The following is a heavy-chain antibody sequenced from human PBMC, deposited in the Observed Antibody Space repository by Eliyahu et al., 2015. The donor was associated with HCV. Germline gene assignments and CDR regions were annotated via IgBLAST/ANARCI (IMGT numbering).Heavy chain of an antibody. J-gene: IGHJ4*02. D-gene: IGHD3/OR15-3a*01. CDR1: GXSFSXXX. Sequence: EVQLVQSGAEVKKPGESLKIXCKGSGXSFSXXXIAWVRQMPGKGLERMGIIYPGDSDTRYSPSLQGQVTISADKSIGTAYLQWSSLKASDTATYYCARLLRDPSGHFFGPLDYWGQGTLVTVSS. CDR2: IYPGDSDT. CDR3: ARLLRDPSGHFFGPLDY. V-gene: IGHV5-51*01.